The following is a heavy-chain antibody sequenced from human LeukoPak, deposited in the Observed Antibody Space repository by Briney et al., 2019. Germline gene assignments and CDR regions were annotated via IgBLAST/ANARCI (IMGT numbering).Heavy chain of an antibody. CDR1: GFTFSYYG. J-gene: IGHJ5*02. Sequence: GGSLRLSCATYGFTFSYYGMHWVRQAPGNGLEWVAFIRFEGTEKFYADSVKARFTISRDNSKNTLYLEMNSLRREDTAVYYCAKDLMRDRWFGESWGQGTLVTVSS. CDR2: IRFEGTEK. D-gene: IGHD3-10*01. V-gene: IGHV3-30*02. CDR3: AKDLMRDRWFGES.